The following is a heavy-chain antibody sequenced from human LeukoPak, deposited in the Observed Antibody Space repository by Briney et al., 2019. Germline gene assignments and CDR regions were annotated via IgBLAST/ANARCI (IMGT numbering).Heavy chain of an antibody. D-gene: IGHD1-26*01. V-gene: IGHV3-7*01. J-gene: IGHJ4*02. CDR2: IMQEGTEK. CDR3: ARDGVGPLD. Sequence: GGSLRLSCVASAFTFRCSWMSWVRQAPGKGLEWVANIMQEGTEKNYVDSVKGRFTISRDNAKNSLYLQMNSLRAEDTAVYYCARDGVGPLDWGQGNLVTVSS. CDR1: AFTFRCSW.